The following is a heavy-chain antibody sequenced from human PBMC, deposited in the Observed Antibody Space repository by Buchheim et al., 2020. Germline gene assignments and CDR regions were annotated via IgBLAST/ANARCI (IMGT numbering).Heavy chain of an antibody. CDR1: GGSISSDSYY. CDR2: IYYNGIT. Sequence: QLQLQESGPGLVKPSETLSLTCTVSGGSISSDSYYWGWIRQPPGKGLDWIGNIYYNGITYNKPSRTSRVAISVDTSKNQFSLKLNSVTAADTAVYYCARAYSGNFFGYWGQGTL. V-gene: IGHV4-39*01. CDR3: ARAYSGNFFGY. D-gene: IGHD5-12*01. J-gene: IGHJ4*02.